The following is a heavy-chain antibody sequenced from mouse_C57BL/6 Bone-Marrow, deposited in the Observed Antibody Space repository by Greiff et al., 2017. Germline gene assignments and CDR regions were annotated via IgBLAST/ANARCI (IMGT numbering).Heavy chain of an antibody. J-gene: IGHJ2*01. CDR3: ARSKGFDY. CDR2: IYPGGGYT. Sequence: VKVVESGAELVRPGTSVKMSCKASGYTFPNYWLGWAKQRPGHGLEWIGDIYPGGGYTNYNEKVKGKATLTADKSSSTAYMQFSSLTSEDSAIYYCARSKGFDYWGQGTTLTVSS. CDR1: GYTFPNYW. V-gene: IGHV1-63*01.